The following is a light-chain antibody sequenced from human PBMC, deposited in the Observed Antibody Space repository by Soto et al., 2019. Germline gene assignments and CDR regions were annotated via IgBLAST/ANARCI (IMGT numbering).Light chain of an antibody. CDR2: SAS. CDR3: QHANSFPRT. CDR1: QAISTW. Sequence: DIQMTQSPSSVSASVGDRVTITCRASQAISTWLAWYQQNPGKAPKLLIYSASNLQSGVPSRFSGSGSGTDFTRTISSLQPEDFATYYWQHANSFPRTFGQGTKVEIK. J-gene: IGKJ1*01. V-gene: IGKV1D-12*01.